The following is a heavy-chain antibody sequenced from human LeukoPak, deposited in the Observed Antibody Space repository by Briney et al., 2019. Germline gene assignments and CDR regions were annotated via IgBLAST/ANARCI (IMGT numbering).Heavy chain of an antibody. CDR2: INPTGGST. J-gene: IGHJ3*02. D-gene: IGHD2-21*02. CDR3: ARGRVTATDGFDI. V-gene: IGHV1-46*01. Sequence: ASVKVSCKASGYTFTSYYMHWVRQAPGQGLEWMGIINPTGGSTRYAQKFQGRVTMTRDTSTSTVYMELSSLRSEDTAVYYCARGRVTATDGFDIWGQGTTVIASS. CDR1: GYTFTSYY.